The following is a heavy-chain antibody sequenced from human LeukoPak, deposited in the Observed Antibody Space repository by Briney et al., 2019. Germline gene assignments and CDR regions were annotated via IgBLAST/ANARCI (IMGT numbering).Heavy chain of an antibody. CDR3: ARQGQQLVPDY. Sequence: GESLQISCKGSGYSFTSYWIGWVRQMPGKGLGWMGIIYPGDSDTRYSASFQGQVTISADKPISTAYLQWSSLKASDTAMYYCARQGQQLVPDYWGQGTLVTVSS. CDR1: GYSFTSYW. V-gene: IGHV5-51*01. CDR2: IYPGDSDT. J-gene: IGHJ4*02. D-gene: IGHD6-13*01.